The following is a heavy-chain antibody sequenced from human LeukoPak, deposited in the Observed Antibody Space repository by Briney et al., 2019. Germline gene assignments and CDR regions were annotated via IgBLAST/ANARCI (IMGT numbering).Heavy chain of an antibody. CDR3: ARSIAARRGNDY. V-gene: IGHV4-34*01. J-gene: IGHJ4*02. Sequence: SETLSLTCAVYGGSFSGYYWSWIRQPPGKGLEWIGEINHSGSTNYNPSLKSRVTISVDTSKNQFSLKLSSVTAADTAVYYCARSIAARRGNDYWGQGTLVTVSS. CDR2: INHSGST. CDR1: GGSFSGYY. D-gene: IGHD6-6*01.